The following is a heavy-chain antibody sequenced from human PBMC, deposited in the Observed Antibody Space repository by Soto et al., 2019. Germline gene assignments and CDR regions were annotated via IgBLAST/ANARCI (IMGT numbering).Heavy chain of an antibody. CDR2: ISSAGHTI. J-gene: IGHJ4*02. V-gene: IGHV3-11*01. CDR1: GFTFSDYY. Sequence: QVQLVESGGGLVKPGGSLRLSCAVSGFTFSDYYMSWLRQAPGKGLEWVSYISSAGHTIYNADSVRGRFTISRDSAKNSMYLQMTRLRAVDTAVYSCARRQSYANIWGRYSSQSSFDCWGLGTLVTVS. CDR3: ARRQSYANIWGRYSSQSSFDC. D-gene: IGHD3-16*02.